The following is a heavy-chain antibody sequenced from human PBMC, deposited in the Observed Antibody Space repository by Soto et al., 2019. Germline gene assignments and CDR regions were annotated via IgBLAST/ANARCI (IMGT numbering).Heavy chain of an antibody. CDR3: AKIGDPTYGNWYFDL. Sequence: EVQLLESGGDLVQPGGSPRLSCAASGFTFSSYAMSWVRQDPGKGLWWVSTVDRSGSNTYYTDSVKGRFTISRDNSKNPLCLQMNSLTAEDTAVYYCAKIGDPTYGNWYFDLWGRGTLITVSS. CDR2: VDRSGSNT. V-gene: IGHV3-23*01. J-gene: IGHJ2*01. D-gene: IGHD3-10*01. CDR1: GFTFSSYA.